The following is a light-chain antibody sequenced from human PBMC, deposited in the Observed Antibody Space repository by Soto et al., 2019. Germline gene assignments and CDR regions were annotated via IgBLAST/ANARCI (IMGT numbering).Light chain of an antibody. CDR2: DVS. V-gene: IGLV2-14*01. J-gene: IGLJ1*01. CDR1: SSDVGGYNY. Sequence: QSVLTQPASVSGSPGQPITISCTGTSSDVGGYNYVSWYQQHPGKAPKLMIYDVSNRPSGVSNRFSGSKSGNTASLTISGLQAEDEADYYCRSYTSSSPYVFGTGTKVTVL. CDR3: RSYTSSSPYV.